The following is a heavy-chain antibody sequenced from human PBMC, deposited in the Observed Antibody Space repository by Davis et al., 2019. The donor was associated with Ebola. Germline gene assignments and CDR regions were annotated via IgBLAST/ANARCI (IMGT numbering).Heavy chain of an antibody. D-gene: IGHD1-26*01. CDR2: FNPSGGST. CDR1: GYTFTNYS. J-gene: IGHJ3*02. V-gene: IGHV1-46*01. Sequence: ASVKVSCKASGYTFTNYSMHWVRQAPGQGLEWMGIFNPSGGSTNSAQKFQGRVTITADESTSTAYMELSSLRSEDTALYYCARHSGSYSDDAFDIWGQGTMVIVSS. CDR3: ARHSGSYSDDAFDI.